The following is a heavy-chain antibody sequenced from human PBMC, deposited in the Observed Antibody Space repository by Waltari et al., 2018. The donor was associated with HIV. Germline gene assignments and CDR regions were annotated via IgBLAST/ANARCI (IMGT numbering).Heavy chain of an antibody. CDR1: EFTVSSVS. CDR3: ARDTTVVGTRYFDY. Sequence: EVQLVESGGGLIQPGGSLRLSCEAPEFTVSSVSMSWGRQAPGKGLEWVSVIHSSGGTNYADSVKGRFTISRDNSKNTLYLQMNSLGAEDTAVYYCARDTTVVGTRYFDYWGRGTLVTVSS. CDR2: IHSSGGT. V-gene: IGHV3-53*01. D-gene: IGHD6-13*01. J-gene: IGHJ4*02.